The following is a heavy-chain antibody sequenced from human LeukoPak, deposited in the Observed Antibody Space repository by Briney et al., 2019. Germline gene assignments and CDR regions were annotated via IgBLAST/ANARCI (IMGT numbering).Heavy chain of an antibody. Sequence: PGGSLRLSCAASRFTFSSYWMSWVRQAPGKGLEWVANINQDGSEKYYVDSVKGRFTISRDNAKNSLYLQMNSLRAEDTAIYYCAGLDDFWSGYSQGWFDPWGQGTLVTVSS. CDR1: RFTFSSYW. CDR2: INQDGSEK. D-gene: IGHD3-3*01. CDR3: AGLDDFWSGYSQGWFDP. V-gene: IGHV3-7*01. J-gene: IGHJ5*02.